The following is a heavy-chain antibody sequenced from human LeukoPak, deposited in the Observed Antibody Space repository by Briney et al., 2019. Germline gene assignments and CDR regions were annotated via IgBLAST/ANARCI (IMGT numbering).Heavy chain of an antibody. V-gene: IGHV4-34*01. Sequence: PSETLSLTCAVYGGSFSGYYWSWIRQPPGKGLEWIGEINHSGSTNYNPSLKSRVTISVDTSKNQFSLKLSSVTAADTAVYYWARAAGYSSSWYSGGYWYFDLWGRGTLVTVSS. CDR2: INHSGST. CDR1: GGSFSGYY. D-gene: IGHD6-13*01. CDR3: ARAAGYSSSWYSGGYWYFDL. J-gene: IGHJ2*01.